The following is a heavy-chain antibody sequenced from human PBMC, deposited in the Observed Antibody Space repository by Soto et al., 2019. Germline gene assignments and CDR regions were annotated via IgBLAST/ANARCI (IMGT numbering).Heavy chain of an antibody. CDR3: ARETHYTPSYYDFWRAPPHYGMDV. V-gene: IGHV4-30-4*01. D-gene: IGHD3-3*01. J-gene: IGHJ6*02. Sequence: PSETLSLTCTVSGGSISSADYYCSGIRQPPGKGLEGIGFIYYSGSTYYNPSLKSRVTISVDTSKNQFSLKLSSVTAADTAVYYCARETHYTPSYYDFWRAPPHYGMDVWGQGTTVTVSS. CDR1: GGSISSADYY. CDR2: IYYSGST.